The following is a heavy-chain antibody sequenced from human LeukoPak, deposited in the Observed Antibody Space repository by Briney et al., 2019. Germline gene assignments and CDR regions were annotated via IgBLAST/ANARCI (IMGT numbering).Heavy chain of an antibody. CDR3: AKDHTIRSFDS. CDR2: IIPIFGTA. CDR1: GGTFSSYA. D-gene: IGHD1-14*01. J-gene: IGHJ4*02. Sequence: SVKVSCKASGGTFSSYAISWVRQAPGQGLERMGGIIPIFGTANYAQKFQGRATITADESTSTAYMELSRLRSDDTAVYYCAKDHTIRSFDSWGQGTLVTVSS. V-gene: IGHV1-69*13.